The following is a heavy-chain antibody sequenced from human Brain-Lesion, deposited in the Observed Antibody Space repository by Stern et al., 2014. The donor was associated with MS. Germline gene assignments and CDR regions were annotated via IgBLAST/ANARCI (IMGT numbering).Heavy chain of an antibody. CDR3: AISSSRYYFDS. CDR2: ISTTASNI. Sequence: QVQLVESGGTLVKPGGSLRLSCAASGFIFSDYYMNWIRQAPGQGLEWVSYISTTASNIYYADSVKGRFTISRDNTKNSLFLLMSSLRAEDTAVYYCAISSSRYYFDSWGRGTLVTVSS. CDR1: GFIFSDYY. V-gene: IGHV3-11*01. D-gene: IGHD2-2*01. J-gene: IGHJ4*02.